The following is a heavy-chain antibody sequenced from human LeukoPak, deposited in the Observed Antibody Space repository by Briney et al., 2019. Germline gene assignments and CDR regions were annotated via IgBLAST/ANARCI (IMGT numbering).Heavy chain of an antibody. CDR2: INPNSGGT. J-gene: IGHJ4*02. V-gene: IGHV1-2*06. CDR1: GYTFTGYY. CDR3: ARDGVGATLLDY. Sequence: ASVKVSCKXSGYTFTGYYMHWVRQAPGQGLEWMGRINPNSGGTNYSQKFQGRVTMTRDTSISTAYMELSRMRSDDTAVYYCARDGVGATLLDYWGQGTLVTVSS. D-gene: IGHD1-26*01.